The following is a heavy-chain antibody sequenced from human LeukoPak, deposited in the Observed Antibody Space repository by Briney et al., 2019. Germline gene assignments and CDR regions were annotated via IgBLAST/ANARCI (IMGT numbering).Heavy chain of an antibody. J-gene: IGHJ4*02. CDR2: IKQDGSEK. CDR1: GFTFSSYG. V-gene: IGHV3-7*03. CDR3: AGGTGFIIKD. Sequence: GRSLRLSCAASGFTFSSYGMHWVRRAPGKGLEWVANIKQDGSEKNYVDSVKGRFTISRDNAKNSLYLQMNNLRVEDTAMYYCAGGTGFIIKDWGQGTLVTVSS. D-gene: IGHD3-9*01.